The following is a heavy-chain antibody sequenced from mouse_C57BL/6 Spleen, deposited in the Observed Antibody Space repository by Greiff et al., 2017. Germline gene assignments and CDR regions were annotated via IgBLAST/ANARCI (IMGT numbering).Heavy chain of an antibody. CDR3: GYGSSYVGYFDV. Sequence: EVQLQQSGAELVKPGASVKLSCTASGFNIKDYYMHWVKQRPEQGLEWIGRIDPEDGATKYAPKFQGKATVTADTSSNTAYLQLSSLTSEDTAVYYCGYGSSYVGYFDVWGTGTTVTVSS. CDR1: GFNIKDYY. CDR2: IDPEDGAT. D-gene: IGHD1-1*01. J-gene: IGHJ1*03. V-gene: IGHV14-2*01.